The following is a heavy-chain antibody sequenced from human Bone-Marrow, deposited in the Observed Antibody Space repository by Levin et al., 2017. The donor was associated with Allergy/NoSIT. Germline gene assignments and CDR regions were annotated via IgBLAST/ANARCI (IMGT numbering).Heavy chain of an antibody. V-gene: IGHV4-39*01. CDR2: IYYSGST. Sequence: SETLSLTCTVSGGSISSSSYYWGWIRQPPGKGLEWIGSIYYSGSTYYNPSLKSRVTISVDTSKNQFSLKLSSVTAADTAVYYCARSDSPHKDHVPKNYGMDVWGQGTTVTVSS. J-gene: IGHJ6*02. D-gene: IGHD2-2*01. CDR1: GGSISSSSYY. CDR3: ARSDSPHKDHVPKNYGMDV.